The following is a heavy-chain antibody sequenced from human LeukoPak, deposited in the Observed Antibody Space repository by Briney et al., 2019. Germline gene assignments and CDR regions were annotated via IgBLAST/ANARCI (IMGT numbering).Heavy chain of an antibody. Sequence: SETLSLTCTVSGGSIRNYYWSWIRQPPGKGVEWIGYIYYSGSTNYNPSLKSRVTISVGTSKNQFSLKLSSVTAADTAVYYCARVYYSSSYDYWYFDLWGRGALVTVSS. J-gene: IGHJ2*01. V-gene: IGHV4-59*01. CDR3: ARVYYSSSYDYWYFDL. D-gene: IGHD6-13*01. CDR1: GGSIRNYY. CDR2: IYYSGST.